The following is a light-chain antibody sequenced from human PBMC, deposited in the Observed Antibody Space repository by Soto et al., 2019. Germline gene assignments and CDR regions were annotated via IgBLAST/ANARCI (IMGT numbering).Light chain of an antibody. V-gene: IGKV1-17*01. J-gene: IGKJ1*01. CDR1: QGIRND. Sequence: DIQMTQSPSSLSASVGDKITITCRASQGIRNDLGWYQQKPGKAPKXLIYDASSLQSAVPLRFSGSGSGTELTITISSLQPEDFATYYCLQHNSYPWTFGQGTKVDIK. CDR3: LQHNSYPWT. CDR2: DAS.